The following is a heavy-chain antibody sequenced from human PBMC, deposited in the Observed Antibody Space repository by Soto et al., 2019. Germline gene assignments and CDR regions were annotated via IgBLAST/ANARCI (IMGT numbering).Heavy chain of an antibody. CDR2: ISADNGDT. V-gene: IGHV1-18*01. D-gene: IGHD2-21*02. J-gene: IGHJ4*02. Sequence: ASVKVSCKASGYTFTNYGITWVRQAPGQGLEWMGWISADNGDTHYTQRLQGRVTMTTDTSASTAYMELSSLRSEDTAVYYCARVLVMAYCGGDCYFDYWGQGTLVTVSS. CDR1: GYTFTNYG. CDR3: ARVLVMAYCGGDCYFDY.